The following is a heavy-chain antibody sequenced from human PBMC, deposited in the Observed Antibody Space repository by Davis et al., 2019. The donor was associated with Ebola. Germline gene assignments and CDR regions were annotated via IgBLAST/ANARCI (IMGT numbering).Heavy chain of an antibody. Sequence: ASVKVSCKASGYTFTSYGITWVRQAPGQGLEWMGWINPHNGNTNYAQNVQGRVTMTTDTSTSTAYMELSSLRSEDTAVYYCASGGFRGFDPWGQGTLVTVSS. D-gene: IGHD2-15*01. CDR3: ASGGFRGFDP. CDR1: GYTFTSYG. V-gene: IGHV1-18*04. CDR2: INPHNGNT. J-gene: IGHJ5*02.